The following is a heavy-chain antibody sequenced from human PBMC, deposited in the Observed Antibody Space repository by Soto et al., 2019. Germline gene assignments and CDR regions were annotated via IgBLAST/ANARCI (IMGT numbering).Heavy chain of an antibody. CDR1: HCSIGNYF. Sequence: PSETLSLACTVYHCSIGNYFRSWIRQPPGKGLEWIGYIYYNGSTNYNPSLKSRVTMSLDTSKNQLFLRLTSVTAADTAMFYFARSSTSLPVLWGQGTLVTVSS. V-gene: IGHV4-59*01. CDR3: ARSSTSLPVL. CDR2: IYYNGST. D-gene: IGHD1-26*01. J-gene: IGHJ4*02.